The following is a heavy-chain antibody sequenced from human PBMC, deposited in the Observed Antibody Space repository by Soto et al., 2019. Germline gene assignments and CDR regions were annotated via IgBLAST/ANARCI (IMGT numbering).Heavy chain of an antibody. CDR1: GFTFSSYA. D-gene: IGHD3-22*01. CDR3: AKEMYYYDSSGERAGFDY. V-gene: IGHV3-23*01. CDR2: ISGSGGST. Sequence: PGGSLRLSCAAPGFTFSSYAMSWVRQAPGKGLEWVSAISGSGGSTYYADSVKGRFTISRDNSKNTLYLQMNSLRAEDTAVYYCAKEMYYYDSSGERAGFDYWGQGTLVTVSS. J-gene: IGHJ4*02.